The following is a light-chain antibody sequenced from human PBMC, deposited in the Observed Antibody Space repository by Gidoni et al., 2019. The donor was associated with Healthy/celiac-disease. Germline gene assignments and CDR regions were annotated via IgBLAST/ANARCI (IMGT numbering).Light chain of an antibody. CDR2: YAS. V-gene: IGKV6-21*01. CDR3: HQSSSFT. J-gene: IGKJ5*01. Sequence: ESVLTQSPDFQSVTPKEKVTITCRASQSICSSLHWYQQKPDQSPNLLIKYASQSFSGVPSGFSGSGSGTDFTLTINSLESEDAATYYCHQSSSFTFGQGTRLEIK. CDR1: QSICSS.